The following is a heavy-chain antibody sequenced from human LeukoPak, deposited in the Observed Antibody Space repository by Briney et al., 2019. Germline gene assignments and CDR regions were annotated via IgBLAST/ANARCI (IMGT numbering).Heavy chain of an antibody. CDR1: GFTFSNYA. V-gene: IGHV3-23*01. J-gene: IGHJ2*01. Sequence: GGSLRLSCAASGFTFSNYAMNWVRQAPGKWLEWVSSISRSGGGTYYADSVKGRFTISRDNSKNTLYLQMNSLRAEDAAVYYCAKDATMTTDCYFDLWGRGTLVTVSS. CDR3: AKDATMTTDCYFDL. CDR2: ISRSGGGT. D-gene: IGHD4-17*01.